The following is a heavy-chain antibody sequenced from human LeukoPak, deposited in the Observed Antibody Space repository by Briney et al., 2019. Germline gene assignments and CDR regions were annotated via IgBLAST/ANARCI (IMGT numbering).Heavy chain of an antibody. CDR3: ARDAVDSSSPDLRD. Sequence: SETLSLTCTISGGSISSYYWSWIRQPPGKGLEWIWYIYYSGSTNYNPSLKSRVTISVDTSKNQFSLKLSSVTAADTAVYYCARDAVDSSSPDLRDWGQGTLVTVSS. CDR1: GGSISSYY. D-gene: IGHD6-13*01. V-gene: IGHV4-59*01. CDR2: IYYSGST. J-gene: IGHJ4*02.